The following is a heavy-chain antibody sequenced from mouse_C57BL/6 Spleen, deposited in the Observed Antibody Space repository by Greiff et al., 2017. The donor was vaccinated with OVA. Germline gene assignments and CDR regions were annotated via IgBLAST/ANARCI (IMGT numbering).Heavy chain of an antibody. J-gene: IGHJ2*01. CDR2: IDPETGGT. D-gene: IGHD2-5*01. V-gene: IGHV1-15*01. CDR3: SYSNYRGY. CDR1: GYTFTDYE. Sequence: VKLQESGAELVRPGASVTLSCKASGYTFTDYEMHWVKQTPVHGLEWIGAIDPETGGTAYNQKFKGKAILTADKSSSTAYMELRSLTSEDSAVYYCSYSNYRGYWGQGTTLTVSS.